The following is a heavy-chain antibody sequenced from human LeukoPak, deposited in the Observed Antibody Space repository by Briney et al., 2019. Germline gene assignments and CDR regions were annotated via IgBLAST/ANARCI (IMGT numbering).Heavy chain of an antibody. CDR1: GYTLTELS. Sequence: ASVKVSCKVSGYTLTELSMHWVRQAPGKGLEWMGGFDPEDGETIYAQKFQGRVTMTEDTSTDTAYMELSSLRSEDTAVYYCATGGIVVVPAARPGWFDPWGQGTLVTVSS. J-gene: IGHJ5*02. CDR2: FDPEDGET. V-gene: IGHV1-24*01. D-gene: IGHD2-2*01. CDR3: ATGGIVVVPAARPGWFDP.